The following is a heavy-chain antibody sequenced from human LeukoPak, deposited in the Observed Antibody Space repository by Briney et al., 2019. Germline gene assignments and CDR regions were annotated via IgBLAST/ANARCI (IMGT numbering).Heavy chain of an antibody. CDR3: ARGSDWFDP. J-gene: IGHJ5*02. CDR1: GFTFSTYW. Sequence: GGSLRLSCAASGFTFSTYWMSWVRQAPGKGVDGVANIKEDGSEKYYVDSVKGGFTISRDNAKNSLHLQMNSLRAEDTAVYYCARGSDWFDPWGQGTLVTVSS. V-gene: IGHV3-7*01. CDR2: IKEDGSEK.